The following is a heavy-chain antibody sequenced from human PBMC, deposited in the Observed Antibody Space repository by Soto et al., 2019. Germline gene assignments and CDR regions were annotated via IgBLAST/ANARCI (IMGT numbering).Heavy chain of an antibody. CDR3: AHPRGYGVFDAVDI. CDR1: GFIFSTYA. CDR2: ISSSGGTT. J-gene: IGHJ3*02. Sequence: EAQLLETGGGLVQPGGSLRLSCTASGFIFSTYAMNWVRQAPGEGLEWVSAISSSGGTTFYAESVRGRFTISRANSVNTLYLQMSSLRTEDTAVYYCAHPRGYGVFDAVDIWGQGTMVTVSS. V-gene: IGHV3-23*01. D-gene: IGHD4-17*01.